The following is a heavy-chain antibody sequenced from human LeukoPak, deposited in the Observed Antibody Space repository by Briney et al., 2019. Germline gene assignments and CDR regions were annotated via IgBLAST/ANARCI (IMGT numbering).Heavy chain of an antibody. D-gene: IGHD5-12*01. Sequence: GASVKVSCKASGYSFVGYYLHWVRQAPAQGLEWMSWIDPYTGNTHYAQKFQGRLTVTRYTSISTTYMELSWLTSDDTAIYYCAREYSASEHWGQGTLVTVSS. CDR3: AREYSASEH. V-gene: IGHV1-2*02. CDR2: IDPYTGNT. CDR1: GYSFVGYY. J-gene: IGHJ1*01.